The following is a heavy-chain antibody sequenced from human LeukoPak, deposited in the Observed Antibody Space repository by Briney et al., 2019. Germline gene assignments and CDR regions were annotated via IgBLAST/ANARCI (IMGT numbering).Heavy chain of an antibody. Sequence: SETLSLTCTVSGGSISSSSYYWGWIRQPPGKGLEWIGSIYYSGSTYYNPSVKSRVTISVDTSKNQFSLKLRSVPAADTAVYYWARHPIAAAGTIAWFDPWGQGSLVTVSS. V-gene: IGHV4-39*01. CDR2: IYYSGST. D-gene: IGHD6-13*01. CDR1: GGSISSSSYY. CDR3: ARHPIAAAGTIAWFDP. J-gene: IGHJ5*02.